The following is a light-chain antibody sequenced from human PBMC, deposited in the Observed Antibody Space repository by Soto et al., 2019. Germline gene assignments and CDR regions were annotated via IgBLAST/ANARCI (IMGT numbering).Light chain of an antibody. Sequence: DIQMTQSPSSLSASVGDRVTITCRASQSISSYLNWYQQKPGKAPKLLIYKASSLESGVPSRFSGSGSGTEFTLTISSLQPDDFATYYCRQYNSYSLTFGGGTKVDIK. J-gene: IGKJ4*01. CDR2: KAS. V-gene: IGKV1-5*03. CDR3: RQYNSYSLT. CDR1: QSISSY.